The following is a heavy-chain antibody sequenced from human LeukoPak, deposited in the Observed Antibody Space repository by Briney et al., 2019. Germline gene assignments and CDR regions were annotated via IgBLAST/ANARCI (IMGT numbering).Heavy chain of an antibody. CDR2: ISGSGGST. CDR1: GFTVSSNY. D-gene: IGHD3-10*01. Sequence: LTGGSLRLSCAASGFTVSSNYMSWVRQAPGKGLEWVSAISGSGGSTYYADSVKGRFTISRDNAKNTLYLQMNSLRAEDSAVYYCAREGKGFGLIDPWGQGILVSVSS. J-gene: IGHJ5*02. V-gene: IGHV3-23*01. CDR3: AREGKGFGLIDP.